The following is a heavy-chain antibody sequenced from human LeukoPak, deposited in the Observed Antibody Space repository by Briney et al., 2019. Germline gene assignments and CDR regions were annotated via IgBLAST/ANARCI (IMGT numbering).Heavy chain of an antibody. J-gene: IGHJ5*02. CDR3: ARVLSKRYCSSTSCYSARLNWFDP. D-gene: IGHD2-2*01. CDR1: GFTFSSYW. Sequence: PGGSLRLSCAASGFTFSSYWMHWVRQAPGKGLVWVSRINSDGSSTSYADSVKGRFTISRDNAKNTLYLQMNSLRAEDTAVYYCARVLSKRYCSSTSCYSARLNWFDPGGQGTLVTVSS. V-gene: IGHV3-74*01. CDR2: INSDGSST.